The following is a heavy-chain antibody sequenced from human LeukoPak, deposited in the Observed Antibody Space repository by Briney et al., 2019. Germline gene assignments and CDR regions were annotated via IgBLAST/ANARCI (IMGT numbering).Heavy chain of an antibody. J-gene: IGHJ4*02. V-gene: IGHV4-39*02. CDR1: GGSISSSSYY. Sequence: SETLSLTCTVSGGSISSSSYYWGWIRQPPGKGLEWIGSIYYSGSTYYNPSLKRRVTISVDTSKNQFSLELRSVTAADTAVYYCARDPSSWYYFFDYWRQGTMVTVSS. CDR3: ARDPSSWYYFFDY. CDR2: IYYSGST. D-gene: IGHD6-13*01.